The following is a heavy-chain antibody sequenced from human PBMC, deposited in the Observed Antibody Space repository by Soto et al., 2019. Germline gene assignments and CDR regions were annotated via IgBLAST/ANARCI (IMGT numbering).Heavy chain of an antibody. CDR3: ARLGPTTVPTSYFTGNYNGMDV. Sequence: SETLSLTCTVSGGSISSGDYYWSWIRQPPRKGLEWIGYIYYSGSTYYNPSLRSRLTISVDTSKNQFSLKLSSVTAADTAVYCCARLGPTTVPTSYFTGNYNGMDVWGQGTTVTVSS. CDR1: GGSISSGDYY. D-gene: IGHD4-17*01. J-gene: IGHJ6*02. V-gene: IGHV4-30-4*01. CDR2: IYYSGST.